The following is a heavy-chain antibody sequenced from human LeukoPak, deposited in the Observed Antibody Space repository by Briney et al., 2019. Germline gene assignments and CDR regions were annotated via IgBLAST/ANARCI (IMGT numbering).Heavy chain of an antibody. J-gene: IGHJ4*02. CDR2: INHSGST. V-gene: IGHV4-34*01. D-gene: IGHD6-13*01. Sequence: PPETLSLTCAVYGGSFSGYYWSWIRQPPGKGLEWIGEINHSGSTNYNPSLKSRVTISVDTSKNQFSLKLSSVTAADTAVYYCARGSWGNFDYWGQGTLVTVSS. CDR1: GGSFSGYY. CDR3: ARGSWGNFDY.